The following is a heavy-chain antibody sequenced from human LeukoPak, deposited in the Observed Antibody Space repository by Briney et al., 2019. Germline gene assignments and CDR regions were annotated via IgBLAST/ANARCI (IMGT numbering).Heavy chain of an antibody. CDR3: TRDRPPSSWYNYGMDV. Sequence: ASVKVSCKTSGYTFTSNGISWVRQAPGQGLEWMGRIIPILGIANYAQKFQGRVTITADKSTSTAYMELSSQRSEDTAVYYCTRDRPPSSWYNYGMDVWGQGTTVTVSS. CDR2: IIPILGIA. J-gene: IGHJ6*02. D-gene: IGHD6-13*01. V-gene: IGHV1-69*04. CDR1: GYTFTSNG.